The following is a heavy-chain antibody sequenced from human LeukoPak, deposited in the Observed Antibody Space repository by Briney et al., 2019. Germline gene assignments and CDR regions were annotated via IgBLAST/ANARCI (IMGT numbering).Heavy chain of an antibody. CDR2: IWYDGSRK. Sequence: PGRSLRLSCAASGFTFSSYGMHWVRQAPGKGLEWVAVIWYDGSRKYYADSVKGRFTISRDNSKNTLWLQMNSLRAEDTAVYCCARDDGSASGDYWGQGTLVTVSS. CDR1: GFTFSSYG. CDR3: ARDDGSASGDY. D-gene: IGHD6-25*01. V-gene: IGHV3-33*01. J-gene: IGHJ4*02.